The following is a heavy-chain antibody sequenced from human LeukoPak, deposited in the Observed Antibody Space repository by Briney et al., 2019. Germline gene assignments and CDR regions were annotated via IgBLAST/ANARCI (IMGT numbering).Heavy chain of an antibody. J-gene: IGHJ4*02. CDR3: ARDTDYYGSGSYFSFSDY. V-gene: IGHV3-21*04. CDR2: ISSSSSYI. D-gene: IGHD3-10*01. CDR1: GFTFSSYS. Sequence: NAGGSLRLSCAASGFTFSSYSMNWVRQAPGKGLEWVSSISSSSSYIYYADSVKGRFTISRDNAKNSLYLQMNSLRAEDTAVYYCARDTDYYGSGSYFSFSDYWGQGTLVTVSS.